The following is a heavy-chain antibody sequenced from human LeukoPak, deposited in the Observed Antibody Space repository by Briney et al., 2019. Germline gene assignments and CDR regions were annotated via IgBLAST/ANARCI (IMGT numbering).Heavy chain of an antibody. D-gene: IGHD1-26*01. CDR3: TKARVVVATTGYYFDY. J-gene: IGHJ4*02. Sequence: GGSLRLSCGASGFTFSNYALTWVRQAPGKGLEWVSTISTGGGNTYYADSVKGRFTISRDNSKSTLSLQMNSLRAEDTAVYYCTKARVVVATTGYYFDYWGQGTLVTVSS. V-gene: IGHV3-23*01. CDR2: ISTGGGNT. CDR1: GFTFSNYA.